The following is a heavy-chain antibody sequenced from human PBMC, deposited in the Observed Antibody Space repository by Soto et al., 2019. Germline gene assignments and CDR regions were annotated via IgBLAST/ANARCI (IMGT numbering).Heavy chain of an antibody. J-gene: IGHJ3*02. V-gene: IGHV3-30-3*01. CDR1: GFTFSSYA. Sequence: GGSLRLSCAASGFTFSSYAMHWVRQAPGKGLEWVAVISHDGSNKYYADSVKGRFTISRDNSKNTLYLQMNSLRAEDTAVYYYARVVGDSSGYYYDAFDIWGQGTMVTVSS. CDR2: ISHDGSNK. D-gene: IGHD3-22*01. CDR3: ARVVGDSSGYYYDAFDI.